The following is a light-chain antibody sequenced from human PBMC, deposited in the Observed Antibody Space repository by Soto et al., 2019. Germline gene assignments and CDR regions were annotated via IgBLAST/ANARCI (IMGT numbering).Light chain of an antibody. J-gene: IGLJ2*01. CDR2: EVR. V-gene: IGLV2-8*01. Sequence: QSVLTQPPSASGSPGQSVTISCTGTSSDPVTDKYVSWYQQHPGKAPKVMIYEVRKRPSGVPDRFSGSKSGNTASLTVSGLQAEDEADYYCTSYARSNSVIFGGGTKVTVL. CDR3: TSYARSNSVI. CDR1: SSDPVTDKY.